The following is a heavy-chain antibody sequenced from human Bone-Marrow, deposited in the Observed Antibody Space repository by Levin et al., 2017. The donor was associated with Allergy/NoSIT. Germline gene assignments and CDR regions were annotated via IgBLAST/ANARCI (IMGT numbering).Heavy chain of an antibody. Sequence: GGSLRLSCAASGFTFGDCTMAWARQSPGRGLEWVSVIRGDGLVVYYTDSVKARFTISRDNSKSTLSLQMNSLTAEDTAVYYCATIESGRFDMWGPGTKVTVSP. J-gene: IGHJ3*02. D-gene: IGHD5-24*01. CDR3: ATIESGRFDM. CDR1: GFTFGDCT. V-gene: IGHV3-23*01. CDR2: IRGDGLVV.